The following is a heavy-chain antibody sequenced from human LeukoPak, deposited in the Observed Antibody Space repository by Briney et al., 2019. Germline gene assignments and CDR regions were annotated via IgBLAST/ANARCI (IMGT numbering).Heavy chain of an antibody. CDR1: GGSISSSSYY. CDR3: AREGHQWLTGYWYFDL. V-gene: IGHV4-39*07. Sequence: PSETLSLTCTVSGGSISSSSYYWGWIRQPPGKGLECIGNIYSSGTTYYNPSLKSRVTISIDTSKNQFSLKLSSVTAADTAVYYCAREGHQWLTGYWYFDLWGRGTLVTVSS. D-gene: IGHD6-19*01. J-gene: IGHJ2*01. CDR2: IYSSGTT.